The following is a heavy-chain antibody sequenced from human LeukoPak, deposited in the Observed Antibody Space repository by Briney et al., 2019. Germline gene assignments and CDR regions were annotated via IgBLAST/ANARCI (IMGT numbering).Heavy chain of an antibody. CDR2: IFYSGST. Sequence: SETLSLTCTVSSGSISTSNYYWGWVRQPPGKALEWIGNIFYSGSTYYSPSLKSRVTISLDTSRNQFSLKLNSVTAADTAVYYCARDGPYYYDSSGYYDAFDIWGQGTMVTVSS. J-gene: IGHJ3*02. CDR1: SGSISTSNYY. CDR3: ARDGPYYYDSSGYYDAFDI. V-gene: IGHV4-39*07. D-gene: IGHD3-22*01.